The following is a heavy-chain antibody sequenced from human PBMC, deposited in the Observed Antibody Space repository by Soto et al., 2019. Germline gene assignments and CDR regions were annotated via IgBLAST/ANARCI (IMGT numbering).Heavy chain of an antibody. D-gene: IGHD2-8*01. J-gene: IGHJ4*02. CDR1: GTSISSYY. Sequence: SETLSLTCTVSGTSISSYYWSWIRQPPGKGLEWIANIHYSGTTNYNPSLASRVTLSVDTSKNQFSLKMTSVTAADRTMYFCARYDSYAIDYWGRGTLVTVSS. CDR3: ARYDSYAIDY. V-gene: IGHV4-59*01. CDR2: IHYSGTT.